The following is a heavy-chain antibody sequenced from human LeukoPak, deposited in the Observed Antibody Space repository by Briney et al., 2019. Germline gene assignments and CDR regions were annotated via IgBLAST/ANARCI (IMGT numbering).Heavy chain of an antibody. D-gene: IGHD3-16*02. CDR2: MSGSGDNT. Sequence: QPGGSLRLSCAASGFTSSSYAMSWVRQAPGKGLEWVSAMSGSGDNTFYADSVKGRFTISRDNSKNMLYLQMNSLRAEDTAVYYCAKTVSGSHSYEGGDYWGQGTLVTVSS. J-gene: IGHJ4*02. CDR1: GFTSSSYA. CDR3: AKTVSGSHSYEGGDY. V-gene: IGHV3-23*01.